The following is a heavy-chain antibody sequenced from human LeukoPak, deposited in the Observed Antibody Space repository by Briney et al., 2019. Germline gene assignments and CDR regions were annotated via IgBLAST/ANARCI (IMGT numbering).Heavy chain of an antibody. Sequence: PGGSLRLSCAASGFTFSSYAMSWVRQAPGKGLEWVSAISGSGGSTYYADSVKGRFTISRDNSKNTLYLQVNSLRAEDTAVYYCAKDQQRLDGTLDFDYWGQGTLVTVSS. V-gene: IGHV3-23*01. CDR1: GFTFSSYA. CDR2: ISGSGGST. CDR3: AKDQQRLDGTLDFDY. D-gene: IGHD6-25*01. J-gene: IGHJ4*02.